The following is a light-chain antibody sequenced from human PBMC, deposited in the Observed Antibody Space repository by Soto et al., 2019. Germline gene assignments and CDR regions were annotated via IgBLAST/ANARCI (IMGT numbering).Light chain of an antibody. V-gene: IGKV3-20*01. CDR1: QSVSSSY. CDR3: QQYGSSLWT. J-gene: IGKJ1*01. CDR2: GAS. Sequence: EIVLTQSPGTLSLSPGESATLSCRASQSVSSSYLAWYQQKAGQAPRLLIHGASGRATGISDRFSGSGSGTDFVLTISRLEPEDFAVYYCQQYGSSLWTFGQGTKVEIK.